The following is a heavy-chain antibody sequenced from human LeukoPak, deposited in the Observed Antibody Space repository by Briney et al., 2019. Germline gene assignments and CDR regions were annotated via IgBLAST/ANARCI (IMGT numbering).Heavy chain of an antibody. CDR3: AKQRGYSYGYSFDY. J-gene: IGHJ4*02. V-gene: IGHV3-30-3*02. Sequence: GGSLRLSCAASGFTFSSYALHWVRQAPVKGLEWVAIIPYDGSNKYYADSVKGRFTISRDNSKNTLYLQMDSLRAEDTAVYYCAKQRGYSYGYSFDYWGQGTLVTVSS. D-gene: IGHD5-18*01. CDR1: GFTFSSYA. CDR2: IPYDGSNK.